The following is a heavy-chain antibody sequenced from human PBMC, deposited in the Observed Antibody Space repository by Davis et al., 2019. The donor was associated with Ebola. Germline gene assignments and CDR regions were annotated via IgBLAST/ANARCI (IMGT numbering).Heavy chain of an antibody. V-gene: IGHV3-48*04. CDR1: GFTFSSYA. Sequence: GESLKISCAASGFTFSSYAMHWVRQAPGKGLEWVSYISSSGSTIYYADSVKGRFTISRDNAKNSLYLQMNSLRAEDTAVYYCARTMNYGSGSYYRYYYYYGMDVWGQGTTVTVSS. J-gene: IGHJ6*02. D-gene: IGHD3-10*01. CDR3: ARTMNYGSGSYYRYYYYYGMDV. CDR2: ISSSGSTI.